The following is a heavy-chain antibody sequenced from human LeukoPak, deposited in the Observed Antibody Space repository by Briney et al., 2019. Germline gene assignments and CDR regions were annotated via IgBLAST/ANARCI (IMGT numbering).Heavy chain of an antibody. J-gene: IGHJ4*02. Sequence: GGSLRLSCAASGFTFSSYGMHWVRQAPAKGLVWVAVIWYDGSNKYYADSVKGRFTIPRDNSKNTLYLQMNSLRAQHTPVYYCAKYFYDSSGYIYHDYWGQGTLVTVSS. V-gene: IGHV3-33*06. D-gene: IGHD3-22*01. CDR2: IWYDGSNK. CDR3: AKYFYDSSGYIYHDY. CDR1: GFTFSSYG.